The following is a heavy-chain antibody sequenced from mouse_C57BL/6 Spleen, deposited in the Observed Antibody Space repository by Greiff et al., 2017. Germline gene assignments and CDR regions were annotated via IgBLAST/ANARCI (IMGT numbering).Heavy chain of an antibody. CDR3: ARSGDGYSPYYAMDY. D-gene: IGHD2-3*01. V-gene: IGHV1-81*01. Sequence: QVQLQQSGAELARPGASVKLSCKASGYTFTSSGISWVKQRTGQGLEWIGEIYPRSGNTYYNEKFKGKATLPADKSSSTAYMELRSLTSEDSAVYFCARSGDGYSPYYAMDYWCQGTSVTVSS. CDR2: IYPRSGNT. CDR1: GYTFTSSG. J-gene: IGHJ4*01.